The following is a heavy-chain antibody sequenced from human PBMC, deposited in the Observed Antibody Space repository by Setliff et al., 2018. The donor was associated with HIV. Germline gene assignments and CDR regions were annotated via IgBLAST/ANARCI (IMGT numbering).Heavy chain of an antibody. CDR1: GYTFTNYD. V-gene: IGHV1-18*01. J-gene: IGHJ6*03. CDR2: ISTYNGNA. CDR3: ARESRKYYDSWSIYYGGVDYYYYMDV. D-gene: IGHD3-3*01. Sequence: ASVKVSCKASGYTFTNYDINWVRQAPGQGLEWMGWISTYNGNANYAQKFQGRVTMTTHTSTTTAHMELRSLRSDDTAVYYCARESRKYYDSWSIYYGGVDYYYYMDVWGKGTTVTVSS.